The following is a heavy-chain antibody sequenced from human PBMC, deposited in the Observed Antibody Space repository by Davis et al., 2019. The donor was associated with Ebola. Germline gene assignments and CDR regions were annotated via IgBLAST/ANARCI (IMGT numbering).Heavy chain of an antibody. CDR1: GFTFSTSP. V-gene: IGHV3-33*03. CDR3: ATRFSNSDGALDI. D-gene: IGHD1-7*01. CDR2: IWYDGSVK. J-gene: IGHJ3*02. Sequence: GGSLRLSCAGSGFTFSTSPIHWVRQAPGKGLEWVGLIWYDGSVKYYGDSVKGRLTISRDNSKDSAYLQLTSLSVEDTAVYYCATRFSNSDGALDIWGRGTLVTVSS.